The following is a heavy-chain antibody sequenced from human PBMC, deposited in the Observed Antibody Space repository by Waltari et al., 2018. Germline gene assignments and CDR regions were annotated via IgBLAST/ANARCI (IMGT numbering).Heavy chain of an antibody. Sequence: QVQLQESGPGLVKPSQTLSLTCTVSGGSISSGDYYWSCIRQPPGKGLEWIGYIDYSGSTSDNPSLKSRVTIAVDTSKNQFSLKLSSVTAADTAVYYCARDLVAAAGAIDYWGQGTLVTVSS. CDR1: GGSISSGDYY. J-gene: IGHJ4*02. D-gene: IGHD6-13*01. V-gene: IGHV4-30-4*08. CDR3: ARDLVAAAGAIDY. CDR2: IDYSGST.